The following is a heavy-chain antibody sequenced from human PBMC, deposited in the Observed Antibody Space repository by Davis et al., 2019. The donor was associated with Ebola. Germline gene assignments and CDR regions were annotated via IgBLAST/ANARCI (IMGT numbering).Heavy chain of an antibody. J-gene: IGHJ4*02. V-gene: IGHV1-2*06. Sequence: ASVKVSCKASGYSFTGYYMHWVRQAPGQGLEWMGRIDPNSGGTNYAQNFQGRVTMTRDTSISTAYMELSRLRSDDTAVYYCARVRVTLIVVAPFDYWGQGTLVTVSS. D-gene: IGHD3-22*01. CDR1: GYSFTGYY. CDR2: IDPNSGGT. CDR3: ARVRVTLIVVAPFDY.